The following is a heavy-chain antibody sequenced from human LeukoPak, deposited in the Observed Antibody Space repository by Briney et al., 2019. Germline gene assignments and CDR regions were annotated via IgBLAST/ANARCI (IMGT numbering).Heavy chain of an antibody. D-gene: IGHD3-3*01. V-gene: IGHV4-59*08. CDR2: ISDIGSI. CDR3: ARGDFWSGYQFDY. J-gene: IGHJ4*02. Sequence: PSETLSLTCTVSGGSISSYYWSWIRQPPGKGLEWIAYISDIGSINYNPSLKSRVTISLDTSKNQFSLKLSSVTAADTAVYYCARGDFWSGYQFDYWGQGTLVTVSS. CDR1: GGSISSYY.